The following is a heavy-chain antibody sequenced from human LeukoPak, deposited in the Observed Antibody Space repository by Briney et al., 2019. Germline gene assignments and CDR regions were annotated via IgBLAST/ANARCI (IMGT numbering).Heavy chain of an antibody. Sequence: ASVKVSCKASGYTFTSYAMHWVRQAPGQGLEWMGWINAGNGNTKYSQKFQGRVTITRDTSASTAYMELSSLRSEDTAVYYCARAPRYSGSYYYYYGMDVWGQGTTVTVSS. CDR2: INAGNGNT. V-gene: IGHV1-3*01. D-gene: IGHD1-26*01. J-gene: IGHJ6*02. CDR3: ARAPRYSGSYYYYYGMDV. CDR1: GYTFTSYA.